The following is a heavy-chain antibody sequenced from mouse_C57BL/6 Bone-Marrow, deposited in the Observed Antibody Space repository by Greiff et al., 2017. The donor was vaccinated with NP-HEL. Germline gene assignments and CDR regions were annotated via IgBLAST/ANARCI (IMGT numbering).Heavy chain of an antibody. J-gene: IGHJ3*01. CDR3: ARSLSYYGSSAWFAY. CDR1: GYTFTSYW. Sequence: QVQLQQPGTELVKPGASVKLSCKASGYTFTSYWMHWVKQRPGQGLEWIGNINPSNGGTNYNEKFKSKATLTVDKSSGTAYMQLSSLTSEDSAVYYCARSLSYYGSSAWFAYWGQGTLVTVSA. CDR2: INPSNGGT. D-gene: IGHD1-1*01. V-gene: IGHV1-53*01.